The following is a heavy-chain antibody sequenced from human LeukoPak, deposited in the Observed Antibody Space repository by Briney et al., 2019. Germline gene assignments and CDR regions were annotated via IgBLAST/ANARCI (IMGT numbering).Heavy chain of an antibody. V-gene: IGHV4-31*03. J-gene: IGHJ4*02. D-gene: IGHD3-22*01. CDR1: GGSISSGGYY. Sequence: PSETLSLTCTVSGGSISSGGYYWSWIRQPPGKGLEWIGYIYYSGSTYYNPSLKSRVTISVDTSKNQFSLKLSSVTAADTAVYYCARGAQYYDSSGYYYWGQGTLVTVSS. CDR3: ARGAQYYDSSGYYY. CDR2: IYYSGST.